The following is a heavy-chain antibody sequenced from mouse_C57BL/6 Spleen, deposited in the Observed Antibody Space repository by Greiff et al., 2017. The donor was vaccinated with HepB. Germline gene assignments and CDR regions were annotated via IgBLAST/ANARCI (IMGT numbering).Heavy chain of an antibody. V-gene: IGHV2-2*01. CDR1: GFSLTSYG. J-gene: IGHJ3*01. CDR3: ARKLHGSRGGFAY. Sequence: VQVVESGPGLVQPSQSLSITCTVSGFSLTSYGVHWVRQSPGKGLEWLGVIWSGGSTDYNAAFISRLSISKDNSKSQVFFKMNSLQADDTAIYYCARKLHGSRGGFAYWGQGTLVTVSA. CDR2: IWSGGST. D-gene: IGHD1-1*01.